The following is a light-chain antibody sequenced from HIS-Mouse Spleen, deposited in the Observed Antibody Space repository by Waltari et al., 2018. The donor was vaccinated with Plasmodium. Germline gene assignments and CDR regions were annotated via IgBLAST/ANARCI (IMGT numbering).Light chain of an antibody. CDR3: MQGTHWPPIFT. CDR2: KVS. CDR1: QSLVYSDGNTY. J-gene: IGKJ3*01. Sequence: DVVMTQSPLSLPVTLGQPASISCRSSQSLVYSDGNTYLNWFQQRPGHSPRRLIYKVSNRDSGVPDRFSGSGSGTDFTLKISRVEAEDVGVYYCMQGTHWPPIFTFGPGTKVDIK. V-gene: IGKV2-30*01.